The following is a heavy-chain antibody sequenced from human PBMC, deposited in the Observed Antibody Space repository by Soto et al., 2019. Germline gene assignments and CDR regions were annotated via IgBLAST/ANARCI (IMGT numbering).Heavy chain of an antibody. D-gene: IGHD3-9*01. CDR3: AKDYQDIFTGYNPSWFDP. CDR1: GFTFSSYV. J-gene: IGHJ5*02. V-gene: IGHV3-23*01. CDR2: ISGSGGST. Sequence: PGGSLRLSCAASGFTFSSYVMSWVRQAPGKGLEWVSAISGSGGSTYYGDSVKCRFTISRDNSKNTLYLQMNSLRAEDTAVYYCAKDYQDIFTGYNPSWFDPWGQGPLVTVSS.